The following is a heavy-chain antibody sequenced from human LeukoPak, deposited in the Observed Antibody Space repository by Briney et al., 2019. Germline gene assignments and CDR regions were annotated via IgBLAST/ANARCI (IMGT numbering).Heavy chain of an antibody. V-gene: IGHV5-51*01. CDR1: GYSINNYW. CDR3: ARQEYCSGGSCYTWFDP. Sequence: GESLKISCKGSGYSINNYWIGWVRQMPGKGLEWMGIIYPADSDIRYSPSFQGQVTISADKSISTAYLHWSSLKASDTAMYYCARQEYCSGGSCYTWFDPWGQRTLVTVSS. J-gene: IGHJ5*02. D-gene: IGHD2-15*01. CDR2: IYPADSDI.